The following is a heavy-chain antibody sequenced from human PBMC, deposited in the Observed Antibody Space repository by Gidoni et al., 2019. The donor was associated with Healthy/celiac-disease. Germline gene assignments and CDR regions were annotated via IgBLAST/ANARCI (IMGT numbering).Heavy chain of an antibody. J-gene: IGHJ6*03. CDR1: GYSFTSYW. CDR2: IYPGDSDT. V-gene: IGHV5-51*01. D-gene: IGHD3-3*01. Sequence: EVQLVQSGAEVKKPGESLKISCKGSGYSFTSYWIGWVRQMPGKGLAWMGIIYPGDSDTRYSPSFQGQVTISADKSISTAYLQWSSLKASDTAMYYCARLYYDFWSGYPTPDYYYYMDVWGKGTTVTVSS. CDR3: ARLYYDFWSGYPTPDYYYYMDV.